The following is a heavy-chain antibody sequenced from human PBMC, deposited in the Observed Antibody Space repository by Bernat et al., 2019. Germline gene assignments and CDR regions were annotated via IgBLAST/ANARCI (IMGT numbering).Heavy chain of an antibody. CDR2: INHSGST. Sequence: QVQLQQWGAGLLKPSETLSLTCAVYVVSFSGYYWSWIRQPPGKGLEWLGEINHSGSTNYNPSLKSRVTISVDTAKNQFSRKLSSVTAADTAVYYCARSKGMVRGVIPQPGWFDPWGQGTLVTVAS. CDR1: VVSFSGYY. CDR3: ARSKGMVRGVIPQPGWFDP. D-gene: IGHD3-10*01. V-gene: IGHV4-34*01. J-gene: IGHJ5*02.